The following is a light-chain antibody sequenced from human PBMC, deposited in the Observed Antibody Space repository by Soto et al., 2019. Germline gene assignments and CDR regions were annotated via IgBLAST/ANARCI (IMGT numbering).Light chain of an antibody. CDR1: SSDVGGYNH. Sequence: QSVLTQPASVSGSPGQSITISCTGTSSDVGGYNHVSWYQQHPGKAPKLMIYEVSNRPSGVSDRFSGSKSGTTASLTISGLQAEDEADCYCCSYRSDISVVFGGGTQLTVL. J-gene: IGLJ7*01. CDR3: CSYRSDISVV. V-gene: IGLV2-14*03. CDR2: EVS.